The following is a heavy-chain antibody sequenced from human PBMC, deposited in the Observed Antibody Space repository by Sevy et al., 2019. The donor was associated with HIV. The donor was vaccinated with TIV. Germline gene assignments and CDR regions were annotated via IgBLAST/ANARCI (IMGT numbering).Heavy chain of an antibody. V-gene: IGHV3-23*01. J-gene: IGHJ4*02. CDR1: GFTFSTYA. Sequence: GGSLRLSCTASGFTFSTYAMNWVRQAPGKGLEWVSGLSGSAYSTYYADSVKGRFIISRDNSKNTLDLQMNSLRADDTVVYYCAKEGGGYNYDSSGLFDYWGQGALVTVSS. CDR3: AKEGGGYNYDSSGLFDY. D-gene: IGHD3-22*01. CDR2: LSGSAYST.